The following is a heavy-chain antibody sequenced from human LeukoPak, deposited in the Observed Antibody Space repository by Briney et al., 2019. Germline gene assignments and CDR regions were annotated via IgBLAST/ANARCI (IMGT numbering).Heavy chain of an antibody. V-gene: IGHV4-39*01. J-gene: IGHJ4*02. D-gene: IGHD3-22*01. CDR3: ARRGYYDSRSGGFDY. Sequence: PSETLSPTCTVSGGSISSSSYYWGWIRQPPGKGLEWIGSIYYSGSTYYNPSLKSRVTISVDTSKNQFSLKLSSVTAADTAVYYCARRGYYDSRSGGFDYWGQGTLVTVSS. CDR1: GGSISSSSYY. CDR2: IYYSGST.